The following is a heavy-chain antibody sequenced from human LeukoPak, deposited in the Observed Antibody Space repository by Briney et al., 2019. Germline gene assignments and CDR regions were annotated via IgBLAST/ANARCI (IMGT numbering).Heavy chain of an antibody. CDR1: GYTFTSYD. CDR3: AAEPYYYDSSGYLMDV. Sequence: GASVKVSCTASGYTFTSYDINWVRQATGQGLEWMGWMNPNSGNTGYAQKFQGRVTMTRNTSISTAYMELSSLRSEDTAVYYCAAEPYYYDSSGYLMDVWGQGTTVTVSS. D-gene: IGHD3-22*01. CDR2: MNPNSGNT. V-gene: IGHV1-8*01. J-gene: IGHJ6*02.